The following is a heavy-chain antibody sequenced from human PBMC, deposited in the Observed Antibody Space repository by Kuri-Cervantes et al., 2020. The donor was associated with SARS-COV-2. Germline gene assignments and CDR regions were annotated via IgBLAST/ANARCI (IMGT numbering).Heavy chain of an antibody. CDR1: GFTFSGSA. D-gene: IGHD5-18*01. CDR3: TRRVDTGAGYYYYGMDV. V-gene: IGHV3-73*01. Sequence: GESLKISCAASGFTFSGSAMHWVRQASGKGLEWVGRIRSKANSYATAYAASVKGRFTISRDDSKNTAYLQMNSLKTEDTAVYYCTRRVDTGAGYYYYGMDVWGQGTTVTVSS. J-gene: IGHJ6*02. CDR2: IRSKANSYAT.